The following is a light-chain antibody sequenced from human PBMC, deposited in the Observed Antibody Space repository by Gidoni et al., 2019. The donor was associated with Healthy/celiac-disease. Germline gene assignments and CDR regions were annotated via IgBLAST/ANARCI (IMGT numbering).Light chain of an antibody. J-gene: IGKJ3*01. V-gene: IGKV4-1*01. Sequence: DIVMTQSPDSLAVSLGERANNNCNSSQSVLYSSNNKNYLAWYQQKPGQPPKLLIYWASTRESGVPDRCSGSGSGTDFTLTISSLQAEDVAVYYCQQYYSTPFTCGPGTKVNIK. CDR2: WAS. CDR3: QQYYSTPFT. CDR1: QSVLYSSNNKNY.